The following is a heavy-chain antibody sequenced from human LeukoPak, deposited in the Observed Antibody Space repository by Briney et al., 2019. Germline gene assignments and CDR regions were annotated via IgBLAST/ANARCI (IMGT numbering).Heavy chain of an antibody. J-gene: IGHJ6*02. D-gene: IGHD2-2*01. V-gene: IGHV3-30-3*01. CDR3: ARDFCSSTSCYWGDGMDV. CDR1: GFTFGSYA. CDR2: ISYDGSNK. Sequence: GGSLRLSCAASGFTFGSYAMHWVRQAPGKGLEWVAVISYDGSNKYYADSVKGRFTISRDNSKNTPFLQMNSLRAEDTAVYCCARDFCSSTSCYWGDGMDVWGQGTTVTVSS.